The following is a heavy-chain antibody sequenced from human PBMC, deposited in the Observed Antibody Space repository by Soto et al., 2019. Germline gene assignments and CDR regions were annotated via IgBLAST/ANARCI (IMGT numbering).Heavy chain of an antibody. CDR3: ARDVFGVVVTARGRFDY. CDR2: ISSSSSYI. D-gene: IGHD2-21*02. V-gene: IGHV3-21*01. J-gene: IGHJ4*02. Sequence: PGGSLRLSCAASGFTFSSYSMNWVRQAPGKGLEWVSSISSSSSYIYYADSVKGRFTISRDNAKNSLYLQMNSLRAEDTAVYYCARDVFGVVVTARGRFDYWGQGTLVTVSS. CDR1: GFTFSSYS.